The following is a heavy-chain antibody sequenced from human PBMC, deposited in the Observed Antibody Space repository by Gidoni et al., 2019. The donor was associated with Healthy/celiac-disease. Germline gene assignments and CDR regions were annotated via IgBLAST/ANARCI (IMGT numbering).Heavy chain of an antibody. Sequence: QVQLQQWGAGLLKPSETLSLTCAVYGGSFSGYYWSWIRQPPGKGLEWIGEIHHRGRTNYNPSLKSRVTISVDTSKNQFSLKLSSVTAADTAVYYCARWGRRAPRIYCSGGSCYHNWFDPWGQGTLVTVSS. J-gene: IGHJ5*02. CDR2: IHHRGRT. V-gene: IGHV4-34*01. CDR3: ARWGRRAPRIYCSGGSCYHNWFDP. CDR1: GGSFSGYY. D-gene: IGHD2-15*01.